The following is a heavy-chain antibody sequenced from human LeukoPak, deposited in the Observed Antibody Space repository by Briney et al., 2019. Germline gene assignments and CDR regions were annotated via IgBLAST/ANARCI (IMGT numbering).Heavy chain of an antibody. CDR3: ARLTWDCSSTSCSYAFDI. Sequence: GGSLRLSCAASGFTFSSYAMSWVRQAPGKGLEWVSAISGSGGSTYYADSVKGRFTISRDNSKNTLYLQMNSLRAEDTAVYYCARLTWDCSSTSCSYAFDIWGQGTMVTVSS. J-gene: IGHJ3*02. D-gene: IGHD2-2*01. V-gene: IGHV3-23*01. CDR2: ISGSGGST. CDR1: GFTFSSYA.